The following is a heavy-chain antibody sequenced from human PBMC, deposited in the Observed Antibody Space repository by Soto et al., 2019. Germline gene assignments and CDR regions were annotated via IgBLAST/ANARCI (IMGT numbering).Heavy chain of an antibody. J-gene: IGHJ3*02. CDR3: AKDSTTFGVVISAFDI. D-gene: IGHD3-3*01. CDR1: GFTFDDYA. CDR2: ISWNSGSI. V-gene: IGHV3-9*01. Sequence: GGSLRLSCAASGFTFDDYAMHWVRQAPGKGLEWVSGISWNSGSIGYADSVKGRFTISRDNAKNSLYLQMNSLRAEDTALYYCAKDSTTFGVVISAFDIWGQGTMVTVSS.